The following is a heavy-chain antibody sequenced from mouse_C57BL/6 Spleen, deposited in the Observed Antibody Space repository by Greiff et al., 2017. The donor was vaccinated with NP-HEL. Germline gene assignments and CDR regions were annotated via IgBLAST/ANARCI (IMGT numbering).Heavy chain of an antibody. CDR2: IDPSDSYT. Sequence: QVQLQQPGAELVKPGASVKLSCKASGYTFTSYWMQWVKQRPGQGLEWIGEIDPSDSYTNYNQKFKGKATLTVDTSSSTAYMQLSSLTSEDSAVYYCARSAYDGYSSYWGQGTLVTVSA. CDR3: ARSAYDGYSSY. V-gene: IGHV1-50*01. J-gene: IGHJ3*01. D-gene: IGHD2-3*01. CDR1: GYTFTSYW.